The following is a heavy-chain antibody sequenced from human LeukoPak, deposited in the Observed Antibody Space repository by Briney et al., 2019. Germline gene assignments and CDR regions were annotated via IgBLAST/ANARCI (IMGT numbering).Heavy chain of an antibody. J-gene: IGHJ4*02. D-gene: IGHD2-21*02. Sequence: PGGSLRLSCAASGSTLRNAWMNWVRQAPGKGLEWVGLIKSKTNGETRDYAAPVKGRFTISGDDSDNTLYLQMNSLKNEDTAVYYCAKGRPVVVTALLFDNWGQGTLVTVSS. V-gene: IGHV3-15*01. CDR3: AKGRPVVVTALLFDN. CDR2: IKSKTNGETR. CDR1: GSTLRNAW.